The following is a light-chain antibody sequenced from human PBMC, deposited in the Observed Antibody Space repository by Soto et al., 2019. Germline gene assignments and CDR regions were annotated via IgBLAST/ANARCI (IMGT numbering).Light chain of an antibody. CDR3: QQILSYPHT. CDR2: GAS. J-gene: IGKJ3*01. Sequence: DIQLTQSPSFLSASVGDRVTFTCRASQAIDTSLAWYQQKPGKAPRLLIYGASTLGSAVPSRFRGSGSGTEFTLTSSALQAEDFVIYYCQQILSYPHTFGPGTRVDLK. CDR1: QAIDTS. V-gene: IGKV1-9*01.